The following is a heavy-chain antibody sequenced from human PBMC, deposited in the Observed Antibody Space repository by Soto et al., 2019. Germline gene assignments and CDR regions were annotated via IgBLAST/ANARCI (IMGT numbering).Heavy chain of an antibody. J-gene: IGHJ6*02. V-gene: IGHV4-34*01. CDR2: INHSGST. CDR3: ARNRYGYDFWSGYYTGPYYYYGMDV. Sequence: PSETVSLTCAVYGGSFSGYYWSWIRQPPGKGLEWIGEINHSGSTNYNPSLKSRVTISVDTSKNQFSLKLSSVTAADTAVYYCARNRYGYDFWSGYYTGPYYYYGMDVWGQGTTVTVSS. CDR1: GGSFSGYY. D-gene: IGHD3-3*01.